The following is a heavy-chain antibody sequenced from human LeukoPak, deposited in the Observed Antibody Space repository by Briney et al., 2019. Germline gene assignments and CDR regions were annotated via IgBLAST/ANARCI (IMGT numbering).Heavy chain of an antibody. CDR1: GDSISSRSYF. J-gene: IGHJ5*02. Sequence: SETLSLTCIVSGDSISSRSYFWGWLRQPPGKALEWIGSIYYTGITYYNPSLKSRVTISTDSSKNQFPLKLKSVTAADTAVYYCARVGPYIEVDPWGQGTLVIVSS. CDR3: ARVGPYIEVDP. D-gene: IGHD5-12*01. CDR2: IYYTGIT. V-gene: IGHV4-39*06.